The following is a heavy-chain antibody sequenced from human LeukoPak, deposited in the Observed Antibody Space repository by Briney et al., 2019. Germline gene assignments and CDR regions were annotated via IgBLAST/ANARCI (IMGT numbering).Heavy chain of an antibody. D-gene: IGHD3-3*01. CDR1: GYTLTGYY. J-gene: IGHJ4*02. V-gene: IGHV1-2*06. CDR3: ARETKLEWLLIFDY. CDR2: INPNSGGT. Sequence: ASVKVSCKASGYTLTGYYLHWVRQAPGQGPEWMGRINPNSGGTNYAQKFQGRVTMTRDTSINTAYMELSRLRSDDTAVYYCARETKLEWLLIFDYWGQGTLVTVSS.